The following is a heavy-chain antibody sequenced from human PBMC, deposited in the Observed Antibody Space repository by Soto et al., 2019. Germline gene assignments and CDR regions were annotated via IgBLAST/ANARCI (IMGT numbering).Heavy chain of an antibody. CDR2: TYSGGST. CDR3: ARFRPIYGVVY. D-gene: IGHD4-17*01. J-gene: IGHJ4*02. V-gene: IGHV3-66*01. Sequence: EWVSVTYSGGSTNYADSVKDRFTIPRDNSKNTLYLQMNSLRAEDTTVYYCARFRPIYGVVYLGQGTLV.